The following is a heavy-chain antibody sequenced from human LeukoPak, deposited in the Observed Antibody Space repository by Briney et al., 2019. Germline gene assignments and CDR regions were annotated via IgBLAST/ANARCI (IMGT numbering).Heavy chain of an antibody. CDR1: GGSISSGGYY. CDR3: ARGLRGAVGFDY. CDR2: IYHSGST. D-gene: IGHD3-10*01. Sequence: SETLSLTCTVSGGSISSGGYYWSWIRQPPGKGLEWIGYIYHSGSTYYNPSLKSRVTISVDRSKNQFSLKLSSVTAADTAVYYCARGLRGAVGFDYWGQGTLVTVSS. V-gene: IGHV4-30-2*01. J-gene: IGHJ4*02.